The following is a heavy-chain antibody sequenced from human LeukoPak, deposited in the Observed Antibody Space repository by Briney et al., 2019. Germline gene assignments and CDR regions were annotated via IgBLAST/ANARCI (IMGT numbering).Heavy chain of an antibody. CDR1: GFTFSSYA. D-gene: IGHD1-26*01. V-gene: IGHV3-23*01. CDR3: AKAQKAWELLHDFDY. J-gene: IGHJ4*02. Sequence: GGSLRLSCAASGFTFSSYAMSWVRQAPGKGLEWVSAISGSGGSTYYADSVKGRFTISRDNSKNTLYLQMNSLRAEDTAVYYCAKAQKAWELLHDFDYWGQGTLVTVSS. CDR2: ISGSGGST.